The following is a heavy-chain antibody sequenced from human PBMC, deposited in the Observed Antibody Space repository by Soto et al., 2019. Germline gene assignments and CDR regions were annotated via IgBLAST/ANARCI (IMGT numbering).Heavy chain of an antibody. J-gene: IGHJ4*02. D-gene: IGHD2-2*01. Sequence: EVQLVESGGGLVQPGGSLRLSCSASGFTFSTYWMSWVRQAPGKGLEWVANIKQDGSEKYYVDSVKGRFTISRDNAKNSLYLQMNSVRAEDTAVYYCARDSLGYCTSTSCYWSEDYWGQGTLVTVSS. V-gene: IGHV3-7*03. CDR1: GFTFSTYW. CDR3: ARDSLGYCTSTSCYWSEDY. CDR2: IKQDGSEK.